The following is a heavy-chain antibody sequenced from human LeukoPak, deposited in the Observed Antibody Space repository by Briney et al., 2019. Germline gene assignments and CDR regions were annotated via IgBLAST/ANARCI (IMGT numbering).Heavy chain of an antibody. V-gene: IGHV3-48*01. J-gene: IGHJ4*02. CDR2: ISSTSSTI. CDR3: ARGLVGATHFDY. D-gene: IGHD1-26*01. Sequence: GGSLRLSCAASGFTFSTYSMNWVRQAPGKGLEWVSYISSTSSTIYYPDSVEGRFTISRDNSKNTLYLQMNSLRAEDTAVYYCARGLVGATHFDYWGQGTLVTVSS. CDR1: GFTFSTYS.